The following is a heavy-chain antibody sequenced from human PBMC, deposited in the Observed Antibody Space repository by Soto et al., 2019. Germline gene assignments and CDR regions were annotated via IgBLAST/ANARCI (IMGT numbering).Heavy chain of an antibody. CDR3: ARDLVLRGWYVRGYYYYYGMDV. Sequence: SETLSLTCTVSGGSISSYYWSWIRQPAGKGLEWFGRIYTSGSTNYNPSLKSRVTMSVDTSKNQFSLKLSSVTAADTAVYYCARDLVLRGWYVRGYYYYYGMDVWGQGTTVTVSS. CDR2: IYTSGST. CDR1: GGSISSYY. V-gene: IGHV4-4*07. J-gene: IGHJ6*02. D-gene: IGHD6-19*01.